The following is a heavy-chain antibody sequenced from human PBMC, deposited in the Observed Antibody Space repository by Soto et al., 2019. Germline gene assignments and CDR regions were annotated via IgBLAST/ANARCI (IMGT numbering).Heavy chain of an antibody. Sequence: LRLSCAASGFTFSSYGMHWVRQAPGKGLEWVAVIWYDGSNKYYADSVKGRFTISRDNSKNTLYLQMNSLRAEDTAVYYCARDVIAAAGSLGGDYFDYWGQGTLVTVSS. V-gene: IGHV3-33*01. D-gene: IGHD6-13*01. CDR2: IWYDGSNK. CDR1: GFTFSSYG. CDR3: ARDVIAAAGSLGGDYFDY. J-gene: IGHJ4*02.